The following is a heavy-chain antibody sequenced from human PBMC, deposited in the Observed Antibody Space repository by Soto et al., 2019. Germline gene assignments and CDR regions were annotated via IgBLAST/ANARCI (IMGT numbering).Heavy chain of an antibody. CDR3: AKGFYGDAAHYFDY. V-gene: IGHV3-30*18. J-gene: IGHJ4*02. Sequence: GGSLRLSCAASGFTFSSNGMHWVRQAPGKGLEWVAVISYDGSNKYYADSVKGRFTISRDNSKNTLDQQMNSLRAENTAVYYGAKGFYGDAAHYFDYWGQGTLVTVSS. CDR2: ISYDGSNK. CDR1: GFTFSSNG. D-gene: IGHD2-21*01.